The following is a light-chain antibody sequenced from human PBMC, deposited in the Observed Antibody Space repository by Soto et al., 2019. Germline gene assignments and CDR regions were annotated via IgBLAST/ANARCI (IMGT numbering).Light chain of an antibody. V-gene: IGLV1-51*01. CDR2: DNN. CDR3: GTWDSSLSAYV. CDR1: SSNIGNTY. J-gene: IGLJ1*01. Sequence: QSVLTQPPSVSAAPGQKVTISCSASSSNIGNTYVSWYQQLPGTAPKLLIYDNNKRPSGIPDRFSDSKSGTSATLAITGLQTGDEADYYCGTWDSSLSAYVVGSGTKVTVL.